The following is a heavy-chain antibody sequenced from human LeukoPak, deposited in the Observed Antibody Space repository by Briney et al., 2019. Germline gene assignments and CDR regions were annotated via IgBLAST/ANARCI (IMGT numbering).Heavy chain of an antibody. J-gene: IGHJ6*03. CDR1: GFTFSNNN. CDR3: ARSTGYYYYYMDV. V-gene: IGHV3-48*01. Sequence: PGGSLRLSCAASGFTFSNNNMNWVRQAPGKGLEWVSYISSSSETIYYADSVKGRFTVSRDSAKNSLHLQMNSLRAEDTAVYYCARSTGYYYYYMDVWGKGTTVTVSS. D-gene: IGHD1-14*01. CDR2: ISSSSETI.